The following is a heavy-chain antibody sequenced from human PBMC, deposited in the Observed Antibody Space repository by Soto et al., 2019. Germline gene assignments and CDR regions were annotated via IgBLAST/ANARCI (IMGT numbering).Heavy chain of an antibody. J-gene: IGHJ6*02. D-gene: IGHD6-6*01. V-gene: IGHV4-34*01. Sequence: SETLSLTCAVYGGSFSGYYWSWIRHPPVKGLEWIGEINHSGSTNYNPSLKSRVTISVDTSKNQFSLKLSSVTAADTAVYYCASGGLGAARHDYYYYGMDAWGQGTTVTASS. CDR3: ASGGLGAARHDYYYYGMDA. CDR2: INHSGST. CDR1: GGSFSGYY.